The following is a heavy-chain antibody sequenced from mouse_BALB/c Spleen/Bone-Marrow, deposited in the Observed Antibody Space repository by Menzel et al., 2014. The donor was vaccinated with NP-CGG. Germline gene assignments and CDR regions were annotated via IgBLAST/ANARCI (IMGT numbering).Heavy chain of an antibody. J-gene: IGHJ2*01. Sequence: VKLQESGAELVKTGASVKLSCKTSGYTFTNYWIQWVKQRPGQGLGWIGEIFPGIGTTYYNEKFKGKATLTIDTSSSTAYMQLSSLTSEDSAVYFCARGGNYGYWSQGTTLTVSS. CDR1: GYTFTNYW. V-gene: IGHV1S132*01. CDR2: IFPGIGTT. CDR3: ARGGNYGY. D-gene: IGHD2-1*01.